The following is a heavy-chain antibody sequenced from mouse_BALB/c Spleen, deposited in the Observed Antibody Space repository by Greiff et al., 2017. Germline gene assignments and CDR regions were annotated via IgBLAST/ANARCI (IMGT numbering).Heavy chain of an antibody. CDR3: AREFITTVESFFDY. Sequence: EVMLVESGGGLVKPGGSLKLSCAASGFTFSSYAMSWVRQTPEKRLEWVASISSGGSTYYPDSVKGRFTISRDNARNILYLQMSSLRSEDTAMYYCAREFITTVESFFDYWGQGTTLTVSS. CDR2: ISSGGST. V-gene: IGHV5-6-5*01. D-gene: IGHD1-1*01. CDR1: GFTFSSYA. J-gene: IGHJ2*01.